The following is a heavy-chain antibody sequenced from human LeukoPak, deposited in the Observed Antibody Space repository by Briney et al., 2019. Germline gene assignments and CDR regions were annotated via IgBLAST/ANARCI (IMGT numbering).Heavy chain of an antibody. Sequence: SETLSLTCTVSGGSISSSTYYWGWIRQPPGKGLEWIGSIYYSGSIYYNPSLKSRVTISVDTSKNQFSLKLSSVTAADTAVYYCAREGGSYEGYFDYWGQGTLVTVSS. D-gene: IGHD3-16*01. CDR3: AREGGSYEGYFDY. V-gene: IGHV4-39*02. CDR2: IYYSGSI. J-gene: IGHJ4*03. CDR1: GGSISSSTYY.